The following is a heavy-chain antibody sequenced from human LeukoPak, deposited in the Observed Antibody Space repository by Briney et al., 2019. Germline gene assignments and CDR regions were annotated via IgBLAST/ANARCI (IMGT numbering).Heavy chain of an antibody. CDR1: GFTFSSYW. CDR2: IKQDGIEK. J-gene: IGHJ4*02. V-gene: IGHV3-7*03. CDR3: ARDLMGIAYRGAFYY. Sequence: GGSLRLSCAASGFTFSSYWMSWVRQAPGKGLEWVANIKQDGIEKYYVDSVKGRFTISRDNAKNSLYLQMNSLRAEDTAVYYCARDLMGIAYRGAFYYWGQGTLVTVSS. D-gene: IGHD6-13*01.